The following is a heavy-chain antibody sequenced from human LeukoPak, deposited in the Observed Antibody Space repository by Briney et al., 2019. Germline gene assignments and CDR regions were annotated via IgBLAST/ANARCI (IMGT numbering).Heavy chain of an antibody. V-gene: IGHV1-46*01. Sequence: EASVKVSCKASGYTFTSYYMHWVRQAPGQGLEWMGIINPSGDSTSYAQKFQGRVTMTRDMSTSTVYMELSSLRSEDTAVYYCARDRVGSAFDIWGQGTMVTVSS. J-gene: IGHJ3*02. CDR1: GYTFTSYY. CDR2: INPSGDST. CDR3: ARDRVGSAFDI. D-gene: IGHD3-10*01.